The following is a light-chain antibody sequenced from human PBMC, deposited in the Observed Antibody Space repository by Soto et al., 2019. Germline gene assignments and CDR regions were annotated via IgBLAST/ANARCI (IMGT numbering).Light chain of an antibody. CDR1: SSDVGNYIY. J-gene: IGLJ1*01. Sequence: QSALTQPASVSGSPGQSITISCTGTSSDVGNYIYVSWYRQHPGKAPKLMIYDISNRPSGVSNRFAGSNSGNTASLTFSGLRVEGEADYFCVSYKTRPSYFFGTGTRVSVL. CDR3: VSYKTRPSYF. CDR2: DIS. V-gene: IGLV2-14*01.